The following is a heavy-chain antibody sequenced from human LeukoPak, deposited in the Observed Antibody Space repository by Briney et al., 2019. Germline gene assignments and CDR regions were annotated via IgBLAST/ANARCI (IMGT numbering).Heavy chain of an antibody. J-gene: IGHJ4*02. CDR3: AIYCSSTSCDKGIDY. CDR2: ISWNSGSI. Sequence: PGGSLRLSCATSGFTFDDYAMHWVRQAPGKGLEWVSGISWNSGSIGYADSVKGRFTISRDNAKNSLYLQMNSLRAEDTALYYCAIYCSSTSCDKGIDYWCQGTLVTVSS. D-gene: IGHD2-2*02. CDR1: GFTFDDYA. V-gene: IGHV3-9*01.